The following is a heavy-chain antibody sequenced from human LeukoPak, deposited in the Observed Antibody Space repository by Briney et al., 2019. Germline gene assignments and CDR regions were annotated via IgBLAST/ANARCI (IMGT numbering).Heavy chain of an antibody. Sequence: GGSLRLSCAASGFTFSDNRMNWVRQFPGKGLEWMSYISNDLSTIHYAASVKGRFTISRDNARNSLSLQMASLRAEDTAVYFCARARGGRTYSETGGYPVFDNWGQGTLVTVSS. CDR3: ARARGGRTYSETGGYPVFDN. V-gene: IGHV3-48*04. D-gene: IGHD2-8*02. J-gene: IGHJ4*02. CDR2: ISNDLSTI. CDR1: GFTFSDNR.